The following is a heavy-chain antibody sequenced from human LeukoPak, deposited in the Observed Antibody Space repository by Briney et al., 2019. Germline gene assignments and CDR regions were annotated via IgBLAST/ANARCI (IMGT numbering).Heavy chain of an antibody. J-gene: IGHJ3*02. V-gene: IGHV4-59*01. D-gene: IGHD3-16*01. CDR1: GGSMSSYH. CDR3: AGGDVFDI. CDR2: IYYSGST. Sequence: PSETLSLTCAVSGGSMSSYHWNWIRQPPGKGLEWIAYIYYSGSTNYNPSLESRVTISIDTSKNQFSLKLTSVTAADTAVYYCAGGDVFDIWGQGTLVTVSS.